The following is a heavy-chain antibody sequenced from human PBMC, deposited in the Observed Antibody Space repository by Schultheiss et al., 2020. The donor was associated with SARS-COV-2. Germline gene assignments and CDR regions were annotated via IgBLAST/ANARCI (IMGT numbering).Heavy chain of an antibody. J-gene: IGHJ3*02. V-gene: IGHV1-18*01. D-gene: IGHD1-7*01. CDR3: ARGVGITGTTNAFDI. CDR2: ISAYNGNT. Sequence: ASVKVSCKASGYTFTSNGISWVRQAPGQGLEWMGWISAYNGNTNYAQKFQGRVTMTRDTSISTAYMELSRLRSDDTAVYYCARGVGITGTTNAFDIWGQGTMVTVSS. CDR1: GYTFTSNG.